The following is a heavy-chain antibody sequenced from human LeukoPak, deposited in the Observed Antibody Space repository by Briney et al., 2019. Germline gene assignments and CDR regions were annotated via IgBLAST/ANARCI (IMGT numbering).Heavy chain of an antibody. CDR1: GFTFDDYA. V-gene: IGHV3-9*01. J-gene: IGHJ4*02. D-gene: IGHD6-13*01. CDR2: ISWNSGSI. Sequence: GGSLRLSCAASGFTFDDYAMHWVRQAPGKGLEWVSGISWNSGSIGYADSVKGRFTISRDNAKNSLYLQMNSLRAEDTALYYCAREGRDFIAASYYFDYWGQGTLVTVSS. CDR3: AREGRDFIAASYYFDY.